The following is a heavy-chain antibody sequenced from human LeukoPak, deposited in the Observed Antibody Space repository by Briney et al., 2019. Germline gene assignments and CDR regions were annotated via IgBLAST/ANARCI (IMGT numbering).Heavy chain of an antibody. J-gene: IGHJ4*02. Sequence: GASVKVSCKASGYTFTSYGISWVRQAPGQGLEWMGWINPNSGGTNYAQKFQGRVTMTRDTSISTAYMELSRLRSDDTAVYYCARDLLTLYSGSSGYWGQGTLVTVSS. D-gene: IGHD1-26*01. CDR3: ARDLLTLYSGSSGY. V-gene: IGHV1-2*02. CDR1: GYTFTSYG. CDR2: INPNSGGT.